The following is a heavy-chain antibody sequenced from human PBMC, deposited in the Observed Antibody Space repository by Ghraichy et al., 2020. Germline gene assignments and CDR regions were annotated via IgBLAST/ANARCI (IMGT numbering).Heavy chain of an antibody. CDR3: ASQSVETPVYYLDY. CDR2: IYYSGST. Sequence: SQTLSLTCTVSGGSISSYYWSWIRQPPGKGLEWIGYIYYSGSTNYNPSLKSRVTISVDTSKNQFSLKLSSVTAADTAVYYCASQSVETPVYYLDYWGQGTLVTVSS. V-gene: IGHV4-59*08. J-gene: IGHJ4*02. CDR1: GGSISSYY. D-gene: IGHD4-23*01.